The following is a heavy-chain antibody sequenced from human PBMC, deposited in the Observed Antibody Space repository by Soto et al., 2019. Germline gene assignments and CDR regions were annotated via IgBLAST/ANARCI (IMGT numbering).Heavy chain of an antibody. CDR1: AFTISRYA. CDR3: AKDKPGTTSFDD. Sequence: EVQLLESGGGLVQPGGSLRLSCAASAFTISRYAMSWVRQAPGKGLEWVSAISDSGDTTHYADSVKGRFTISRDTSKSMLYLQMNTLRAEDTAVYYCAKDKPGTTSFDDWGQGTLVIVSS. CDR2: ISDSGDTT. V-gene: IGHV3-23*01. J-gene: IGHJ4*02. D-gene: IGHD1-1*01.